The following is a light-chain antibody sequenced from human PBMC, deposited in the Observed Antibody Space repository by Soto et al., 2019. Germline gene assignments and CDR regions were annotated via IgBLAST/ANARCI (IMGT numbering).Light chain of an antibody. CDR2: RNN. V-gene: IGLV1-47*01. CDR3: AAWDDSLSGYV. CDR1: SSNIGSNY. Sequence: QSVLTQPPSASGTPGQRATISCSGSSSNIGSNYVYWYQQPPGTPPKLLIYRNNQRPSGVPDRFSGSKSGTSASLAISGLRPEDEAEYYCAAWDDSLSGYVFGTGTRVTVL. J-gene: IGLJ1*01.